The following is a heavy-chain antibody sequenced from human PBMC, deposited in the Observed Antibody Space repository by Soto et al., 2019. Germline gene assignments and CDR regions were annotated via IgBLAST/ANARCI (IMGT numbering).Heavy chain of an antibody. CDR1: GFTFGENA. CDR2: IRSKAFGGTT. D-gene: IGHD6-19*01. J-gene: IGHJ4*02. CDR3: TRAGGSGWGYYFDY. V-gene: IGHV3-49*03. Sequence: GSLRLSCTASGFTFGENAIICFRHSPCKGLEWVVFIRSKAFGGTTDYAASVKGRFTISRDDSKSIAYLQMNSLKTEDTAVYYCTRAGGSGWGYYFDYWGQGTLVTVSS.